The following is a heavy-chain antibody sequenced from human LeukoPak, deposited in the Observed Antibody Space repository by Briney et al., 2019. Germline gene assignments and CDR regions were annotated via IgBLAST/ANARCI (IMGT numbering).Heavy chain of an antibody. CDR2: VYYSGST. J-gene: IGHJ4*02. V-gene: IGHV4-39*01. Sequence: SETLSLTCSVSGDSFTGTTYYWAWIRQPPGKGLEWIGSVYYSGSTSYSPSLKSRVTISVDTSKKQFSLRLSSVSAADTALYYCARNVPAGYFDYWGQGTLVTVSS. CDR3: ARNVPAGYFDY. D-gene: IGHD2-2*01. CDR1: GDSFTGTTYY.